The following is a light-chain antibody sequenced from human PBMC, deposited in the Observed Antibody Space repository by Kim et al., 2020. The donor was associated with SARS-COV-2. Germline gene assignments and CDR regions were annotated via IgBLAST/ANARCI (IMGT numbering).Light chain of an antibody. CDR2: DAS. Sequence: SASVGDRVTLTCQASQDISDYLNWYQQKPGKAPRLLIYDASYLETGVPSRFSGSRSGTDFTFTISSLQPEDIATYYCQQYDDLPYTFGQGTKLEI. J-gene: IGKJ2*01. V-gene: IGKV1-33*01. CDR1: QDISDY. CDR3: QQYDDLPYT.